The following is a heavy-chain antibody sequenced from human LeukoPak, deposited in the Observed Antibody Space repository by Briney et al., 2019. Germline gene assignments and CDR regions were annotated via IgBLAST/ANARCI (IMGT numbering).Heavy chain of an antibody. CDR2: IIPIFGAA. CDR3: ARGEFGYFDWLLSNYYGMDV. D-gene: IGHD3-9*01. V-gene: IGHV1-69*06. Sequence: SVKVSCKAPGGTFSSYAISWVRQAPGQGLEWMGGIIPIFGAANYAQKFQGSVTITADKSTSTAYMELSSLRSEDTAVYYCARGEFGYFDWLLSNYYGMDVWGKGTTVTVSS. J-gene: IGHJ6*04. CDR1: GGTFSSYA.